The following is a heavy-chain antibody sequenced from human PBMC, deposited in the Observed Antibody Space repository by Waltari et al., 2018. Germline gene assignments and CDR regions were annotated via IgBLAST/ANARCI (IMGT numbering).Heavy chain of an antibody. D-gene: IGHD3-9*01. CDR2: INHSGST. Sequence: QVQLQQWGAGLLKPSETLSLTCAVYGGSFRGYYWSWIRQPPGKGLEWIGEINHSGSTNYNPSLKSRVTISVDTSKNQFSLKLSSVTAADTAVYYCARVSIFSRGGFDYWGQGTLVTVSS. CDR1: GGSFRGYY. CDR3: ARVSIFSRGGFDY. J-gene: IGHJ4*02. V-gene: IGHV4-34*01.